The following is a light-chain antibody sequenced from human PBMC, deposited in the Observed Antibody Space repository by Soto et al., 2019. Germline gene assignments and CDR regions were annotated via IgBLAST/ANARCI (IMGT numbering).Light chain of an antibody. CDR2: DVY. CDR1: RTDGDGHDY. CDR3: TSYTASSPFYV. J-gene: IGLJ1*01. Sequence: SALTQPASVSGSPGQSIAISCIGVRTDGDGHDYVSWYQQHPGQAPQLIIYDVYNRPSGVSDRFSGSKSGNTASLIISGFQAEDEADYFCTSYTASSPFYVFGAGTKVTVL. V-gene: IGLV2-14*03.